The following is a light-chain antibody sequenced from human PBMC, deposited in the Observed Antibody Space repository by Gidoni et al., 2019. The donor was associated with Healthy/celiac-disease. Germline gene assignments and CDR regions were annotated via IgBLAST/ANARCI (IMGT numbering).Light chain of an antibody. J-gene: IGLJ2*01. CDR3: GTWDSSLSAVV. CDR1: SSNIGNNY. V-gene: IGLV1-51*01. Sequence: QSVLTQPPSVSAAPGQKVTISCSGSSSNIGNNYVSWYQQLPGTAPKLLIYDNNKRPSGIPDRFSGSKSGPSATLGITELQTGDEAGYYCGTWDSSLSAVVFGGGTKLTVL. CDR2: DNN.